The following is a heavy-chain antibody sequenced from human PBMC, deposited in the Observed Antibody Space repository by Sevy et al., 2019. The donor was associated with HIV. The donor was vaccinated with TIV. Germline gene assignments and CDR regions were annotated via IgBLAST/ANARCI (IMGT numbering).Heavy chain of an antibody. CDR3: ARVGSWCYGSTGNAFDI. CDR2: IDYSGST. D-gene: IGHD3-10*01. Sequence: SETLSLTCTVSGGSINPYSCTWIRQPPGKGLEWIGYIDYSGSTNYNPSLKSRATISADTSKIQFSLKLSSVTAADTAVYYCARVGSWCYGSTGNAFDIWGQGTMVTVSS. V-gene: IGHV4-59*01. CDR1: GGSINPYS. J-gene: IGHJ3*02.